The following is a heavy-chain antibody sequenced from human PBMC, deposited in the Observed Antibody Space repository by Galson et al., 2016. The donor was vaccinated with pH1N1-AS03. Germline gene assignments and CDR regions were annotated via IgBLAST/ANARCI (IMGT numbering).Heavy chain of an antibody. V-gene: IGHV3-11*01. CDR2: ISSSGSTK. CDR3: ARAKGSGWPNKHYFDS. CDR1: GFTFGDYY. Sequence: SLRLSCAVSGFTFGDYYMTWVRQTPGKGLEWISYISSSGSTKYYADSLEGRFTIPRDNAKNSLFLQMNYLTAEDTAIYYCARAKGSGWPNKHYFDSWGPGTLVIVSS. D-gene: IGHD6-19*01. J-gene: IGHJ4*02.